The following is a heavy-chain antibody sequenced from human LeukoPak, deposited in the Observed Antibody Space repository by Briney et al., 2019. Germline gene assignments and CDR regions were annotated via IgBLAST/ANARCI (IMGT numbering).Heavy chain of an antibody. Sequence: SVKVSCKASGGTFDNSAVNWVRQAPGQGLEWMGRIILILNIPNYAQKLQGRVTIAADKSTSTAYMELSSLRSDDTAVYYCAREKMEVGYYGLDVWGQGTTVTVSS. CDR3: AREKMEVGYYGLDV. CDR1: GGTFDNSA. D-gene: IGHD1-1*01. V-gene: IGHV1-69*04. J-gene: IGHJ6*02. CDR2: IILILNIP.